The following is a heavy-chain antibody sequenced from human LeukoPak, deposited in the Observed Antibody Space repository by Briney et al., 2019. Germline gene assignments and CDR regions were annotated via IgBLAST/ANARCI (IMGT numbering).Heavy chain of an antibody. CDR2: IYYSGST. CDR3: ARGVVAATQIDY. D-gene: IGHD2-15*01. V-gene: IGHV4-31*03. CDR1: GGSISSGGHY. J-gene: IGHJ4*02. Sequence: SQTLSLTCTVSGGSISSGGHYWSWIRQHPGKGLEWIGYIYYSGSTYYNPSLKSRVTISVDTSKNQFSLKLSSVTAADTAVYYCARGVVAATQIDYWGQGTLVTVSS.